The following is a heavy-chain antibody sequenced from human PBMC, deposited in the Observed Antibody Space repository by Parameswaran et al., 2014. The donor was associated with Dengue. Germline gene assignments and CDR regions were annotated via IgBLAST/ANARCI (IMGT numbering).Heavy chain of an antibody. CDR3: ARRFRVGLGWLQPNAFDI. CDR2: IYYSGST. D-gene: IGHD5-24*01. Sequence: VRQAPGKGLEWIGNIYYSGSTYYNPSLKSRVTISVDTSKNQFSLKLSSVTAADTAVYYCARRFRVGLGWLQPNAFDIWGQGTMVTVSS. J-gene: IGHJ3*02. V-gene: IGHV4-39*01.